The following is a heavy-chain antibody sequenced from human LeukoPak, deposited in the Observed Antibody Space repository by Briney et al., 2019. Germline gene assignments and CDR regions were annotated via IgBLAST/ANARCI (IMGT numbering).Heavy chain of an antibody. J-gene: IGHJ4*02. CDR2: IYHSGST. D-gene: IGHD3-3*01. CDR3: ARGFRFLGWLSLPG. Sequence: SETLSLTCTVSGYSISSGYYWGWIRQPPGKGLEWIGSIYHSGSTYYNPSLKSRVTISVDTSKNQFSLKLSSVTAADTAVYYCARGFRFLGWLSLPGWGQGTLVTVSS. V-gene: IGHV4-38-2*02. CDR1: GYSISSGYY.